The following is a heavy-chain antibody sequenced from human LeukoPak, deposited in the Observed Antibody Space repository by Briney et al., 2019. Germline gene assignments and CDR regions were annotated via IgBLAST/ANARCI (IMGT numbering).Heavy chain of an antibody. J-gene: IGHJ2*01. D-gene: IGHD3-10*01. CDR3: ARDRPGSYWYFDL. V-gene: IGHV4-61*03. CDR1: GGSISSGGHS. Sequence: SQTLSLTCTASGGSISSGGHSWSWIRQPPGKGLEWVGHIYYLGSTNYNPSLKSRVTISIDTSKNYFSLKLNSVIAADTAVYYCARDRPGSYWYFDLWGRGTLVTVSS. CDR2: IYYLGST.